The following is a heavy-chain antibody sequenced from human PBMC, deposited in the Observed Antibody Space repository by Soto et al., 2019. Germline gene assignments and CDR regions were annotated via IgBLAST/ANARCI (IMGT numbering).Heavy chain of an antibody. D-gene: IGHD4-17*01. CDR3: VRGMTTVTTFDY. Sequence: SETLSLTCAVSGGSISSGGYSWSWIRQPPGKGLEWIGYIYHSGSTYYNPSLKSRVTISVDRSKNQISLKLSSVTAADTAVYYCVRGMTTVTTFDYWGQGTLVTGFS. CDR2: IYHSGST. CDR1: GGSISSGGYS. V-gene: IGHV4-30-2*01. J-gene: IGHJ4*02.